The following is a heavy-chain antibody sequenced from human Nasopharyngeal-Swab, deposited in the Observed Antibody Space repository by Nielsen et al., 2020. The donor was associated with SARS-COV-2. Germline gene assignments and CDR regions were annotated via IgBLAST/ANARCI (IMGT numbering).Heavy chain of an antibody. Sequence: ASVKVSCKASGYTFTGYYMHCVRQAPGQGLEWMGWINPNSGGTNYAQKFQGWVTMTRDTSISTAYMELSRLRSDDTAVYYCARSHIVVVTDAFDIWGQGTMVTVSS. V-gene: IGHV1-2*04. D-gene: IGHD2-21*02. CDR1: GYTFTGYY. CDR3: ARSHIVVVTDAFDI. CDR2: INPNSGGT. J-gene: IGHJ3*02.